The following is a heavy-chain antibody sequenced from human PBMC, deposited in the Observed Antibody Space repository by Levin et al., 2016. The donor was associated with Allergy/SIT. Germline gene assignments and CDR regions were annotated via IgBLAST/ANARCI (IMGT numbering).Heavy chain of an antibody. Sequence: SETLSLTCTVSGGSISSSRYFWGWIRQPPGKGLEWIGNMYNTGTTNYNPSLKSRVTISVDTSKNQFSLKLSSVTAADTAVYYCARGIYGSGSYYWVFGWYFDLWGRGTLVTVSS. D-gene: IGHD3-10*01. CDR1: GGSISSSRYF. J-gene: IGHJ2*01. CDR2: MYNTGTT. CDR3: ARGIYGSGSYYWVFGWYFDL. V-gene: IGHV4-39*07.